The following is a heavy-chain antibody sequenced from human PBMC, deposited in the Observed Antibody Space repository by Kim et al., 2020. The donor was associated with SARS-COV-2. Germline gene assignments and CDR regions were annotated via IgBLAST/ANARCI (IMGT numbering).Heavy chain of an antibody. V-gene: IGHV1-3*01. Sequence: QKFQGRVTITRDTSASTAYMELSSLRSEDTAVYYCARGGDYGSGSYVGVYWGQGTLVTVSS. J-gene: IGHJ4*02. D-gene: IGHD3-10*01. CDR3: ARGGDYGSGSYVGVY.